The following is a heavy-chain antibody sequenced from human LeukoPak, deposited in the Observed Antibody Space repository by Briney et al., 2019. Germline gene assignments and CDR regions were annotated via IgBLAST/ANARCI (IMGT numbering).Heavy chain of an antibody. V-gene: IGHV3-11*01. D-gene: IGHD3-10*01. J-gene: IGHJ4*02. Sequence: GGSLRLPCAASGFTFSDYFMTWIRQAPGKGLEWISYISTSGSTVFYADSVKGRFTISRDNAKKSLFLQMNSLRAEDTAVYYCARGDYQGSGIDYWGQGTLVTVSS. CDR3: ARGDYQGSGIDY. CDR1: GFTFSDYF. CDR2: ISTSGSTV.